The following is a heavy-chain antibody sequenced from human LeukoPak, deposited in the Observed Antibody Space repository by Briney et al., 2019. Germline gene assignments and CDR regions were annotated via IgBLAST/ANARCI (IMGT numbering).Heavy chain of an antibody. J-gene: IGHJ4*02. Sequence: GGSLRLSCAASGFTFSSYAMSWVRQAPGKGLEWVSVVYSGGNTYYADSVKGRFTISRDNSKNTLYLQMNSLRAEDTAVYYCAREPPGGGFDYWGQGTLVTVSS. D-gene: IGHD3-16*01. CDR3: AREPPGGGFDY. V-gene: IGHV3-66*01. CDR1: GFTFSSYA. CDR2: VYSGGNT.